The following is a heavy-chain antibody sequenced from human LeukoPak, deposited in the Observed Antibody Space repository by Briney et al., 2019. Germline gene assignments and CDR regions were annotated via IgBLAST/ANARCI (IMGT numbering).Heavy chain of an antibody. J-gene: IGHJ6*02. CDR2: INSDGRST. D-gene: IGHD1-26*01. V-gene: IGHV3-74*01. CDR3: ARDQNYSGSYLGRAYYYYGMDV. Sequence: QPGGSLRLSCAASGFTFSSYWMHWVRQAPGKGLVWVSRINSDGRSTSHADSVKGRFTISRDNAKNTLYLQMNSLRAEDTAVYYCARDQNYSGSYLGRAYYYYGMDVWGQGTTVTVSS. CDR1: GFTFSSYW.